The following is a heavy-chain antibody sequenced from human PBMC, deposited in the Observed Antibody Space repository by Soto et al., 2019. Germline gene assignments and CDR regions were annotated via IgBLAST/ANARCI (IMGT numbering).Heavy chain of an antibody. D-gene: IGHD3-9*01. CDR3: ARDLFGLGGNWFDP. CDR1: GGSISGYY. CDR2: IYYSGST. Sequence: PSETLSLTCTVSGGSISGYYWSWIRQPPGKGLEWIGYIYYSGSTNYNPSLKSRVTISVDTSKNQFSLKLSSVTAADTAVYYCARDLFGLGGNWFDPWGQGTLVTVSS. V-gene: IGHV4-59*01. J-gene: IGHJ5*02.